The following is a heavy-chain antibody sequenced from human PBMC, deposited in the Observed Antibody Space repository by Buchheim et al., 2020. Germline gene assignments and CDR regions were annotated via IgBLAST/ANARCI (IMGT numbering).Heavy chain of an antibody. CDR1: GFTFSSYG. Sequence: QVQLVESGGGVVQPGRSLRLSCAASGFTFSSYGMHWVRQAPGKGLEWVAVIWYDGSNKYYADSVMGRFTISRDNSKTTLYLQMNSLRAEDTAVYYCARDRRVRLGELSSHVFDYWGQGTL. CDR2: IWYDGSNK. J-gene: IGHJ4*02. CDR3: ARDRRVRLGELSSHVFDY. V-gene: IGHV3-33*01. D-gene: IGHD3-16*02.